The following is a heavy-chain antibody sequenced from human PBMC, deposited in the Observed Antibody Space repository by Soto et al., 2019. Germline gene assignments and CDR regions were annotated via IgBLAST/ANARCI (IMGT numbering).Heavy chain of an antibody. V-gene: IGHV3-23*01. CDR2: ISARAGST. J-gene: IGHJ4*02. Sequence: PGGSLRLSCAASGFTFSNNAMIWVRQAPGKGLEWVSAISARAGSTYYTDSVKGRFTISRDNSKNTLYLQLDSLRAEDTAVYYCAKGGQSYDYWGQGTLVTVSS. CDR1: GFTFSNNA. D-gene: IGHD3-10*01. CDR3: AKGGQSYDY.